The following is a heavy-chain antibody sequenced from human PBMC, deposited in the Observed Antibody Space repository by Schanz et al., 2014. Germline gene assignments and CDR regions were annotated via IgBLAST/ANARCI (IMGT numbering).Heavy chain of an antibody. CDR3: ARDKNYDDSAEYGMDV. CDR1: GFSVSSNY. CDR2: IYRGGST. J-gene: IGHJ6*02. V-gene: IGHV3-53*01. D-gene: IGHD3-22*01. Sequence: VQLVESGGGVVQPGGSLRLSCAASGFSVSSNYMSWVRQAPGKGLEWVSVIYRGGSTYYADSVKGRFTISRDNSKNTLYLQMNSLRAEDAAVYRCARDKNYDDSAEYGMDVWGQGTTVTVSS.